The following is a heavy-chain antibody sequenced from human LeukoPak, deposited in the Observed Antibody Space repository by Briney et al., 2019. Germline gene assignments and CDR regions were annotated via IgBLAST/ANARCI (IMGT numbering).Heavy chain of an antibody. Sequence: SETLSLTCTVSGGSISSYYWSWIRQPPGKGLEWMGNIYYSGSTNYNPSLKSRVTISVDTSKKQFSLKLSSVTAADTAVYYRARRSYGEGWPFDYWGQGTLVTVSS. CDR2: IYYSGST. CDR1: GGSISSYY. D-gene: IGHD1-26*01. V-gene: IGHV4-59*01. CDR3: ARRSYGEGWPFDY. J-gene: IGHJ4*02.